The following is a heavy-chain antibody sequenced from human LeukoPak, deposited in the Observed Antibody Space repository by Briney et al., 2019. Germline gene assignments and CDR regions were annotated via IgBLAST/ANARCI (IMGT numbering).Heavy chain of an antibody. Sequence: PSETLSLTCAVSGGSISSGGYSWSWIRQPPGKGLEWIGYIYYSGSTYYNPSLKSRVTISVDTSKNHFSLKLSSVTAADTAMYYCARISGRGYSYNNWFDSWGQGTLVTVSS. CDR1: GGSISSGGYS. V-gene: IGHV4-30-4*07. CDR3: ARISGRGYSYNNWFDS. D-gene: IGHD5-18*01. CDR2: IYYSGST. J-gene: IGHJ5*01.